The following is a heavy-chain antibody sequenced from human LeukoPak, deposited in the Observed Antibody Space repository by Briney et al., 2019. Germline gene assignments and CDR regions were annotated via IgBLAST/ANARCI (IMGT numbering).Heavy chain of an antibody. CDR3: ARQGSCDSTRCYVYYHSGMDV. CDR2: INPDNSDT. Sequence: GESLKISCKGSGYRFTTYWIGWVLQMPGKGLEWMGIINPDNSDTRYSPSFQGQVTISADKSTSTAYLQWSSLKTSDTAMYYCARQGSCDSTRCYVYYHSGMDVWGQGTTVTVSS. V-gene: IGHV5-51*01. J-gene: IGHJ6*02. CDR1: GYRFTTYW. D-gene: IGHD2-2*01.